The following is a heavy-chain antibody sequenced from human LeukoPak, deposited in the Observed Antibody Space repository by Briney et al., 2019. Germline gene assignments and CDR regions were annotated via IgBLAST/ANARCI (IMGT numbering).Heavy chain of an antibody. CDR1: GFTFSSYW. CDR3: ARFGYKYGYVGFDY. CDR2: INSDGIST. Sequence: GSLTVSCAASGFTFSSYWMHWVRQVPGKGLVWVSRINSDGISTTYEDSVMGRLTISRDNAKNTLYLQMNSLRVEDTAVYYCARFGYKYGYVGFDYWGQGTLVTVSS. J-gene: IGHJ4*02. D-gene: IGHD5-18*01. V-gene: IGHV3-74*01.